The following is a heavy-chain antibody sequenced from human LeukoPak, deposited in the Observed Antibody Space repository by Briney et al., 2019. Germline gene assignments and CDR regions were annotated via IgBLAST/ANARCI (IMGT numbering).Heavy chain of an antibody. CDR2: IYYSGST. CDR1: GGSISSYY. V-gene: IGHV4-59*08. CDR3: ARQRGVLRYFDWLSWGDSEAFDI. D-gene: IGHD3-9*01. J-gene: IGHJ3*02. Sequence: PSETLSLTCTVSGGSISSYYWSWIRQPPGKGLEWIGYIYYSGSTNYNPSLKSRVTISVDTSKNQFSLKLSSVTAADTAVYYCARQRGVLRYFDWLSWGDSEAFDIWGQGTMVTVSS.